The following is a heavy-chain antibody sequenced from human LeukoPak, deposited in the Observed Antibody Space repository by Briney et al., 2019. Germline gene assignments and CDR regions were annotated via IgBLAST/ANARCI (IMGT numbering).Heavy chain of an antibody. CDR3: ARVLSYYYFWSSYYPAWYVDL. V-gene: IGHV3-7*01. Sequence: GGSQRLSCAASGFTFSSYWMNWVRQAPGKGLEWVANIKQDGSEKYYVDSVQGRFTISRDNAKNSLYLQMNSLRAEDTAVYYCARVLSYYYFWSSYYPAWYVDLWGRGTLVTVSS. J-gene: IGHJ2*01. CDR1: GFTFSSYW. D-gene: IGHD3-3*01. CDR2: IKQDGSEK.